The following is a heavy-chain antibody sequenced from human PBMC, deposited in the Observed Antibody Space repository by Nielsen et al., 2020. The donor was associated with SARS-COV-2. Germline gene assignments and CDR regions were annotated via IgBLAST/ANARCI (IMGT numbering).Heavy chain of an antibody. Sequence: ASVKVSCKASGYTFTSYGISWVRQAPGQGLEWMGWISAYNGNTNYAQKLQGRVTMTTDTSTSTAYMELRCLRSDDTAVYYFARAPSPDTAMVPFDYWGQGTLVTVSS. D-gene: IGHD5-18*01. CDR3: ARAPSPDTAMVPFDY. J-gene: IGHJ4*02. CDR1: GYTFTSYG. CDR2: ISAYNGNT. V-gene: IGHV1-18*04.